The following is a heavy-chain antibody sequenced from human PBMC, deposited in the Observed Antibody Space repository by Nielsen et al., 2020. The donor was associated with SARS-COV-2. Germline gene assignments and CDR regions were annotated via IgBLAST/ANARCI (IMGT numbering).Heavy chain of an antibody. V-gene: IGHV5-51*01. J-gene: IGHJ6*03. CDR3: ARVAYKGAAGGYYYYMDV. D-gene: IGHD2-15*01. Sequence: VRPMPGKGLEWMGIIYPGDSDTRYSPSLQGQVTISANKSISTAYLQWSSLKASDTAMYYCARVAYKGAAGGYYYYMDVWGKGTTVTVSS. CDR2: IYPGDSDT.